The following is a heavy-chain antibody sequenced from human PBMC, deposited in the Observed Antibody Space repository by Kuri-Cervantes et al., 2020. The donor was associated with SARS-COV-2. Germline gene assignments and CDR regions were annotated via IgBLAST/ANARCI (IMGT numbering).Heavy chain of an antibody. V-gene: IGHV4-34*01. CDR3: ARHSSGWRVGYYYYGMDV. CDR2: INHSGST. J-gene: IGHJ6*02. Sequence: SQTLSLTCAVYGGSFSGYYWSWIRQPPGKGLEWIGEINHSGSTNYNPSLKSRVTISVDTSKNQFSLKPSSVTAADTAVYYCARHSSGWRVGYYYYGMDVWGQGTTVTVSS. D-gene: IGHD6-19*01. CDR1: GGSFSGYY.